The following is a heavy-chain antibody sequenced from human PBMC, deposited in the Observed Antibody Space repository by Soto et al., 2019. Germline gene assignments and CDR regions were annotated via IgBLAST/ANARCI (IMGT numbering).Heavy chain of an antibody. CDR2: IFYSGST. Sequence: SETLSLTCTVSGGSISSSSYYWGWIRQPPGKGLEWIGSIFYSGSTYYNPSLKSRVTISVDTSKNQFSLKLNSVTAADTAVYYCARDLWGYCGTDCYPLDVWGQGTTVTVS. D-gene: IGHD2-21*02. CDR3: ARDLWGYCGTDCYPLDV. V-gene: IGHV4-39*07. CDR1: GGSISSSSYY. J-gene: IGHJ6*02.